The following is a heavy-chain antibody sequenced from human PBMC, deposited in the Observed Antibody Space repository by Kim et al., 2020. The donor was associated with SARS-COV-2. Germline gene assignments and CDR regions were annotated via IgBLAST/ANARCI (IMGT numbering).Heavy chain of an antibody. CDR3: AKVGDYDYVWGSYRYRATSLYYFDY. J-gene: IGHJ4*02. V-gene: IGHV3-23*01. Sequence: GGSLRLSCAASGFTFSSYAMSWVRQAPGKGLEWVSAISGSGGSTYYADSVKGRFTISRDNSKNTLYLQMNSLRAEDTAVYYCAKVGDYDYVWGSYRYRATSLYYFDYWGQGTLVTVSS. CDR2: ISGSGGST. CDR1: GFTFSSYA. D-gene: IGHD3-16*02.